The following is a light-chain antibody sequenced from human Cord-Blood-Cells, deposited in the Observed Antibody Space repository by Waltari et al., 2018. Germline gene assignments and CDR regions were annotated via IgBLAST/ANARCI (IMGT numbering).Light chain of an antibody. CDR1: KLGDKY. CDR3: QAWDSSTVV. V-gene: IGLV3-1*01. J-gene: IGLJ2*01. CDR2: QDS. Sequence: SYELTHPPSVSVSPGQTASITCSADKLGDKYACWYQQKPGQSPVLVIYQDSKRPSGIPERFSGSNSGNTATLTISGTQAMDEADYYCQAWDSSTVVFGGGTKLTVL.